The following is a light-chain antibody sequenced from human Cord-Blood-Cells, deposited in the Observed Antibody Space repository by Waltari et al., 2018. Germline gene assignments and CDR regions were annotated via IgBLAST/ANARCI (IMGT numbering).Light chain of an antibody. CDR1: KLGDKY. V-gene: IGLV3-1*01. CDR3: QAWDSSTVV. J-gene: IGLJ2*01. Sequence: YELTQPPSVSMSPGQTASITCSGDKLGDKYACWYQQKPGQAPVLVIYRDSKRPAGMPERFSGSNSGNTASLTISGTQAMDEADYYCQAWDSSTVVFGGGTKLTVL. CDR2: RDS.